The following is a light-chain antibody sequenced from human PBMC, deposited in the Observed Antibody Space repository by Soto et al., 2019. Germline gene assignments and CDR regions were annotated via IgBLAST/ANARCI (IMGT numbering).Light chain of an antibody. CDR3: QQYGSSPWT. CDR2: GAS. J-gene: IGKJ1*01. CDR1: QSVSSSY. V-gene: IGKV3-20*01. Sequence: ELVLTQSPGTLSLSPGERATLSCSASQSVSSSYLAWCQQKPGQAPRLLIYGASSRATGIPDRFSGSGSGTDFTLTISRLEPEDFAVYYCQQYGSSPWTFGQGTKVDNK.